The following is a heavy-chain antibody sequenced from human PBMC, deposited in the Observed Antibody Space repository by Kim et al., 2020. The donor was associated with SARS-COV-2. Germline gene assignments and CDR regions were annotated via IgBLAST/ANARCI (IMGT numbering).Heavy chain of an antibody. CDR3: ARGVLRLWEYYYGMDV. Sequence: ASVKVSCKASGYTFTSYAMNWVRQAPGQGLEWMGWINTNTGNPTYAQGFTGRFVFSLDTSVSTSYLQISSLKAEDTAVYYCARGVLRLWEYYYGMDVWGKGTTVTVSS. J-gene: IGHJ6*04. V-gene: IGHV7-4-1*02. CDR2: INTNTGNP. D-gene: IGHD3-3*01. CDR1: GYTFTSYA.